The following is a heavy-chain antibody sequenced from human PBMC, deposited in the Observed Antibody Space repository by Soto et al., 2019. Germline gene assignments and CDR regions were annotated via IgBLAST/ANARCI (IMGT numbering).Heavy chain of an antibody. D-gene: IGHD2-15*01. J-gene: IGHJ6*03. CDR1: GYTFTSYG. Sequence: QVQLVQSGAEVKKPGASVKVSCKASGYTFTSYGISWVRQAPGQGLEWMGWISAYNGNTNYAQKLQGRVTMTTDTSTSTAYMELRSLRSDDTAVYYCARDGTIVVVVAATPIFDSYMDVWGKGTTVTVSS. CDR2: ISAYNGNT. CDR3: ARDGTIVVVVAATPIFDSYMDV. V-gene: IGHV1-18*01.